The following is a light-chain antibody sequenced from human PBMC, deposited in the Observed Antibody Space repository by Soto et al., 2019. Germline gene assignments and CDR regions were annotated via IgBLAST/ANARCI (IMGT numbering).Light chain of an antibody. CDR3: RQYGSSPLYT. V-gene: IGKV3-20*01. Sequence: GWPQSQDTLSLSPGERATLSCRASQSVSSSYLAWYQQKPGQAPRLLIYGASSRATGIPDRFSGSGSGTDFTLTISRLEPEDFAVYYCRQYGSSPLYTLGQRTRLEVK. CDR2: GAS. CDR1: QSVSSSY. J-gene: IGKJ5*01.